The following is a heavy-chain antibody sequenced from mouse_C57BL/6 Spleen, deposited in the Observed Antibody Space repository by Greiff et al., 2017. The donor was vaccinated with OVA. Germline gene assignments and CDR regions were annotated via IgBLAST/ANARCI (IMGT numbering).Heavy chain of an antibody. J-gene: IGHJ4*01. CDR3: ARSGCYYARDY. CDR2: IHPNSGST. D-gene: IGHD4-1*01. V-gene: IGHV1-64*01. CDR1: GYTFTSYW. Sequence: QVQLQQPGAELVKPGASVKLSCKASGYTFTSYWMHWVKQRPGQGLEWIGMIHPNSGSTNYNEKFKSKATLTVDKSSSTAYMQLSSLTSDDSAVYYCARSGCYYARDYWGQGTSVTVSS.